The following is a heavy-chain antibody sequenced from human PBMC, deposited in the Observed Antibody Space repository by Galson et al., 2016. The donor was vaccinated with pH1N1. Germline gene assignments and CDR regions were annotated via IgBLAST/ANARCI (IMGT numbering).Heavy chain of an antibody. CDR3: AKDLSSTRNYGMDV. D-gene: IGHD2-2*01. CDR2: IWYDGSNK. J-gene: IGHJ6*02. V-gene: IGHV3-30*18. CDR1: GFTFSSYG. Sequence: SLRLSCAASGFTFSSYGMHWVRQAPGKGLEWVAVIWYDGSNKYYADSVKGRFTISRDNSKNTLYLQMNSLRAGDTAMYYCAKDLSSTRNYGMDVWGQGTTVTVSS.